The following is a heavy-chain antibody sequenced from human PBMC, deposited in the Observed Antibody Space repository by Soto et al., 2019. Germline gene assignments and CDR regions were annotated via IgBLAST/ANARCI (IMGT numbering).Heavy chain of an antibody. CDR3: ARLPNKSPQN. Sequence: EVHLVESGGGLVQPGGSLRLSCAASGFTFSSYWMHWVRQAPGKGLVWVSSISTDGSSTSYADPVKGRFTISRDNAKNKLYLQMNSVRAEDTAVYYCARLPNKSPQNWGQGTLVIVSP. J-gene: IGHJ1*01. CDR2: ISTDGSST. V-gene: IGHV3-74*01. CDR1: GFTFSSYW.